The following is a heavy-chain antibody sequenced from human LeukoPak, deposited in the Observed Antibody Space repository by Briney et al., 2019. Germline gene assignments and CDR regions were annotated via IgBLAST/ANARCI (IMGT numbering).Heavy chain of an antibody. CDR3: ARDKFCSDTGSCNIGLFDF. J-gene: IGHJ4*02. CDR1: GGSVSGYY. V-gene: IGHV4-34*01. D-gene: IGHD2-15*01. Sequence: SETLSLTCGVFGGSVSGYYWTWLRQTPGKGLEWIGQINHRGSSHYNPSLRSRVTISVDTSKTQFSLKLTSVTAAHTAVNYCARDKFCSDTGSCNIGLFDFWGQGALVTVSS. CDR2: INHRGSS.